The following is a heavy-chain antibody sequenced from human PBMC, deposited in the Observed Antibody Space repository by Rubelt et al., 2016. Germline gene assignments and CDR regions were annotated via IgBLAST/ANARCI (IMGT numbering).Heavy chain of an antibody. CDR1: GFTFDDYG. CDR3: AIDQSQLGPKDWYFDL. D-gene: IGHD7-27*01. V-gene: IGHV3-20*04. J-gene: IGHJ2*01. CDR2: INWNGGST. Sequence: VQLVESGGGVVQPGGSLRLSCAASGFTFDDYGMSWVRPAPGKGLEWVSGINWNGGSTGYAASVKGRFTISRANAKNSLYLQMNSLRAEDTALYYCAIDQSQLGPKDWYFDLWGRGTLVTVSS.